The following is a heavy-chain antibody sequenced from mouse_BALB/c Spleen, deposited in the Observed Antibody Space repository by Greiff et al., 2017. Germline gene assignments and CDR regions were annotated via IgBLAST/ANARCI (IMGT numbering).Heavy chain of an antibody. J-gene: IGHJ2*01. D-gene: IGHD1-2*01. Sequence: EVNLVESGGGLVQPGGSLRLSCATSGFTFTDYYMSWVRQPPGKALEWLGFIRNKANGYTTEYSASVKGRFTISRDNSQSILYLQMNTLRAEDSATYYCARDPYGYDYWGQGTTLTVSS. CDR2: IRNKANGYTT. V-gene: IGHV7-3*02. CDR3: ARDPYGYDY. CDR1: GFTFTDYY.